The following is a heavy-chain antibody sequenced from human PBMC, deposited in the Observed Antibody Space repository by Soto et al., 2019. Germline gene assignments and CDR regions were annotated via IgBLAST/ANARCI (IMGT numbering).Heavy chain of an antibody. V-gene: IGHV1-69*01. CDR3: ASYYYGSGSYSPNLDYYYGMDV. J-gene: IGHJ6*02. CDR2: IIPIFGTA. Sequence: QVQLVQSGAEVKKPGSSVKVSCKASGGTFSSYAISWVRQAPGQGLEWMGGIIPIFGTANYAQKFQGRVTITADESTSTAYMELSSLRSEDTAVYYCASYYYGSGSYSPNLDYYYGMDVCGQGTTVTVS. D-gene: IGHD3-10*01. CDR1: GGTFSSYA.